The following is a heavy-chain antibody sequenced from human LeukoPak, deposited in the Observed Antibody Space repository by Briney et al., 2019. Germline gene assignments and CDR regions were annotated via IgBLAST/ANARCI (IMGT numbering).Heavy chain of an antibody. D-gene: IGHD3-3*01. CDR1: GYTFTSYG. Sequence: ASVKVSCKASGYTFTSYGISWVRQAPGQGLEWMGWISAYNGNTNYAQKLQGRVTMTTDTSTSTAYMELRSLRSDDTAVYYCARGGDYDFWSGDLDYWGQGTLVTVSS. CDR3: ARGGDYDFWSGDLDY. CDR2: ISAYNGNT. J-gene: IGHJ4*02. V-gene: IGHV1-18*01.